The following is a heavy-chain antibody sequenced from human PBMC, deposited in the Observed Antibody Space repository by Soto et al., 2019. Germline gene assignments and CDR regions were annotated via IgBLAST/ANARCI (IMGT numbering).Heavy chain of an antibody. J-gene: IGHJ3*02. CDR1: GYTFTGYY. Sequence: QVQLVQSGAEVKKPGASVKVSCKASGYTFTGYYMHWVRQAPGQGLEWMGWINPNSGGTNYAQKFQGRVTMTRDTSISTAYMELSRLRSDDTAVYYCARDTSGDYAPHTNAFDIWGQGTMVTVSS. CDR3: ARDTSGDYAPHTNAFDI. D-gene: IGHD4-17*01. V-gene: IGHV1-2*02. CDR2: INPNSGGT.